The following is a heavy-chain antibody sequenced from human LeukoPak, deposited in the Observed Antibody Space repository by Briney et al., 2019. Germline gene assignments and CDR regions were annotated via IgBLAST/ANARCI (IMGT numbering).Heavy chain of an antibody. Sequence: SETLSLTCTVSGVSISSSSYYWGWIRQPPGKGLEWIGSVYYSGSTYNNPSLKSRVTISVDTSKNQFSLKLSSVTAADTAVYYCARPPYYYGSGSPTDAFDIWGQGTMVTVSS. CDR2: VYYSGST. J-gene: IGHJ3*02. V-gene: IGHV4-39*01. CDR1: GVSISSSSYY. D-gene: IGHD3-10*01. CDR3: ARPPYYYGSGSPTDAFDI.